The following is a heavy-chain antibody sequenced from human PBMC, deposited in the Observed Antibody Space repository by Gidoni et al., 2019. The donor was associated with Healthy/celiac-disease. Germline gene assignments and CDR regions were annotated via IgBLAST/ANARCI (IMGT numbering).Heavy chain of an antibody. D-gene: IGHD6-19*01. CDR1: AFTFRSYA. CDR3: AKRRAGHFDY. CDR2: ISGSGGST. Sequence: EVLLLESGGGLVHPGGSLRLSCVASAFTFRSYAMSWVRQAPGKGLEWVSAISGSGGSTYYADSVKGRFTISRDNSKNTLDLQMNSLRAEDTAVYYCAKRRAGHFDYWGQGTLVTVSS. J-gene: IGHJ4*02. V-gene: IGHV3-23*01.